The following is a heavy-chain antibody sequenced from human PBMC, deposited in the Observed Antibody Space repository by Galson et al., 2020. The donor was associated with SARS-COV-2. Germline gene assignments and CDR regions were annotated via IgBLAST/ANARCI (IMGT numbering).Heavy chain of an antibody. CDR1: GFTFSSHA. CDR3: ARAGQPSSGGAVYY. CDR2: IFFDGSDK. D-gene: IGHD3-22*01. Sequence: GGSLRLSCAASGFTFSSHAMHWVRQAPGKGLEWVAQIFFDGSDKYYGDSVKGRFTISSDSSKNTVYLQMNNLRADDTAVYYCARAGQPSSGGAVYYWGQGTLGAGSS. V-gene: IGHV3-33*01. J-gene: IGHJ4*02.